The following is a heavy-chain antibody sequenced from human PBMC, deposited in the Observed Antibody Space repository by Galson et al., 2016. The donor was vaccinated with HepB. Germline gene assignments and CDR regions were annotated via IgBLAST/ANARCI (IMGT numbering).Heavy chain of an antibody. Sequence: QAPGKGLEWVSAISGRGGSTYYADSVKGRFTIPRDNSKNTLYLQMNSLRAEDTAVYYCAAPLGIVAVAGTVDFGYWGQGTLVTVSS. V-gene: IGHV3-23*01. J-gene: IGHJ4*02. CDR2: ISGRGGST. CDR3: AAPLGIVAVAGTVDFGY. D-gene: IGHD6-19*01.